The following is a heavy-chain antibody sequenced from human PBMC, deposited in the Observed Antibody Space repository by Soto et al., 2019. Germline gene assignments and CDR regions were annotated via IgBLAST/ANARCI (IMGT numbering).Heavy chain of an antibody. J-gene: IGHJ6*02. V-gene: IGHV3-23*01. CDR1: GFTFSSYA. CDR2: ISGSGGST. CDR3: AKGRRTLRFFSELSYYYGMDV. Sequence: PGGSLRLSCAASGFTFSSYAMSWVRQAPGKGLEWVSAISGSGGSTYYADSVKGRFTISRDNSKNTLYLQMNSLRAEDTAVYYCAKGRRTLRFFSELSYYYGMDVWGQGTTVTVSS. D-gene: IGHD3-3*01.